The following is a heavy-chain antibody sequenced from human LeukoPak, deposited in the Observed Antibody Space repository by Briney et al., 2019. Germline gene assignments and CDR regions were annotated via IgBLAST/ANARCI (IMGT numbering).Heavy chain of an antibody. CDR2: VNADGSST. J-gene: IGHJ4*02. Sequence: GGSLRLPRGSSGFTFSNYCLHWVRQAPGKGLVWVSRVNADGSSTEYADSVKGRFTISRDNARNTVHLQMNSLTVEDTALYFCTRGGTGYGDFDYWGQGTLVTVSS. CDR1: GFTFSNYC. D-gene: IGHD4-17*01. CDR3: TRGGTGYGDFDY. V-gene: IGHV3-74*01.